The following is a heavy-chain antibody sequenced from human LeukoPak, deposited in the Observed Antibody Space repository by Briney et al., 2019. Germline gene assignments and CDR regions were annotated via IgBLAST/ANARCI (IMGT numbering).Heavy chain of an antibody. CDR2: IIPIFGTA. V-gene: IGHV1-69*06. Sequence: SVKVSCKASGGTFISYAISWVRQAPGQGVEWMGGIIPIFGTANYAQKFQGRVTITADKSTSTAYMELSSLRSEDTAVYYCAREDSGYDHYYYMDVWGKGTTVTVSS. D-gene: IGHD5-12*01. CDR1: GGTFISYA. CDR3: AREDSGYDHYYYMDV. J-gene: IGHJ6*03.